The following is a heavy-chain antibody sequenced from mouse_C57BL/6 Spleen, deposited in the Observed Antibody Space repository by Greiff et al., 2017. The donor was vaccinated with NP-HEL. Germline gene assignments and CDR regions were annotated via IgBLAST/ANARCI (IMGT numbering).Heavy chain of an antibody. CDR3: ARNEVLRGPWFAY. CDR1: GFSLTSYG. Sequence: QVQLQQSGPGLVQPSQSLSITCTVSGFSLTSYGVHWVRQSPGKGLEWLGVIWSGGSTDYNAAFISRLSISKDNSKSQVFFKMNSLQADDTAIYYCARNEVLRGPWFAYWGQGTLVTVSA. CDR2: IWSGGST. J-gene: IGHJ3*01. D-gene: IGHD1-1*01. V-gene: IGHV2-2*01.